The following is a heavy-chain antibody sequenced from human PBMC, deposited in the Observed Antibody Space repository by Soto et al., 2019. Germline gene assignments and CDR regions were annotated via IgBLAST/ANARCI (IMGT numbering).Heavy chain of an antibody. CDR3: ARDKGSIAASFDY. CDR2: IYYSGGT. J-gene: IGHJ4*02. Sequence: PSETLSLTCTVSGGSISSYYWSWIRQPPGKGLEWIWCIYYSGGTNYNASLKSRVTISVDTSKNQFSLKLSSVTAADKAWYCSARDKGSIAASFDYWGQGTLGTVSS. V-gene: IGHV4-59*01. D-gene: IGHD6-6*01. CDR1: GGSISSYY.